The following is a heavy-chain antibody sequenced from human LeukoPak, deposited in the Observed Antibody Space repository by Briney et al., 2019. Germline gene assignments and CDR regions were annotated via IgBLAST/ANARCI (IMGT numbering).Heavy chain of an antibody. J-gene: IGHJ4*02. CDR3: ARVMDSSGEAGDY. CDR2: IIPILGIA. CDR1: GGTFSSYA. V-gene: IGHV1-69*04. Sequence: SVKVSCKASGGTFSSYAISWVRQAPGQGLEWMGRIIPILGIANYAQKFQGRVTITADKSTSTAYMELSSLRSEDTAVYYCARVMDSSGEAGDYWGQGTLVTVSS. D-gene: IGHD6-19*01.